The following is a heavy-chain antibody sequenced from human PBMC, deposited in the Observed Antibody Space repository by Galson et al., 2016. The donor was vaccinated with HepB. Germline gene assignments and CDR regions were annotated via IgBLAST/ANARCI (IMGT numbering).Heavy chain of an antibody. CDR1: GFTFNTHA. J-gene: IGHJ4*02. CDR3: ARSPPNITADLDH. D-gene: IGHD6-19*01. Sequence: SLRLSCAASGFTFNTHAMTWVRQAPGKGLEWVSTISKSGNTTYSSDSVKGRFTISRDNSGNTVFLQLDRLRPEDTGVYYCARSPPNITADLDHWGQGTLVTVSS. V-gene: IGHV3-23*05. CDR2: ISKSGNTT.